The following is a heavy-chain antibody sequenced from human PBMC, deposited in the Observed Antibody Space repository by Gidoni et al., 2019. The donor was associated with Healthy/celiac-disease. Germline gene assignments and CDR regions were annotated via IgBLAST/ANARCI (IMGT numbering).Heavy chain of an antibody. J-gene: IGHJ6*02. Sequence: QVQLVQSGAEVKKPGSSVKVCCKASGGTFSSYAISWVRQAPGQGLEWMGGIIPIFGTANYAQKFQGRVTITADESTSTAYMELSSLRSEDTAVYYCARGKGVVPAQRPRRNYYYGMDVWGQGTTVTVSS. CDR3: ARGKGVVPAQRPRRNYYYGMDV. V-gene: IGHV1-69*19. CDR1: GGTFSSYA. CDR2: IIPIFGTA. D-gene: IGHD2-2*01.